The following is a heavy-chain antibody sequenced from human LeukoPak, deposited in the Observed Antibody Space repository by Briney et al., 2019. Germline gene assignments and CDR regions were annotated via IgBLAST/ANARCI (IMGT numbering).Heavy chain of an antibody. CDR2: INHSGST. CDR3: ARAFSLRYFDWLLHYYMDV. Sequence: KPSETLSLTCAVYGGSFSGYYWSWIRQPPGKGLEWIGEINHSGSTNYNPSLKSRVTISVDTSKNQFSLKLSSVTAADTAVYYCARAFSLRYFDWLLHYYMDVWGKGTTVTVSS. CDR1: GGSFSGYY. J-gene: IGHJ6*03. D-gene: IGHD3-9*01. V-gene: IGHV4-34*01.